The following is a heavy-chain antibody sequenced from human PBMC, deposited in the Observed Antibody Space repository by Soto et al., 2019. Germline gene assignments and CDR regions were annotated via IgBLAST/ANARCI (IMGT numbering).Heavy chain of an antibody. CDR1: GASISSGDYY. D-gene: IGHD3-22*01. J-gene: IGHJ4*02. Sequence: SETLSLTCTVSGASISSGDYYWSWIRQHPGRGLEWIGNIFYTGGTFYTPSLKSRVTMSVDTSKNQFSLNLTSVTAADTAVYYCTRHHPHHYDSSGYFDYWGQGTLVTVSS. V-gene: IGHV4-31*03. CDR3: TRHHPHHYDSSGYFDY. CDR2: IFYTGGT.